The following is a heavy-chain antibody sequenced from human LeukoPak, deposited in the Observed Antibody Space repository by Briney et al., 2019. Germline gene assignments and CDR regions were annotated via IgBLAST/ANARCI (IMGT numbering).Heavy chain of an antibody. V-gene: IGHV4-39*01. D-gene: IGHD1-26*01. CDR2: IYYSGST. CDR3: ARLLGSGSYLGLFDY. CDR1: GGSISSSSYY. J-gene: IGHJ4*02. Sequence: SETLSLTCTVSGGSISSSSYYWGWVRQPPGKGLEWIGSIYYSGSTYYNPSLKSRVTISVDTSKDQFSLRLSSVTAADTAVYYCARLLGSGSYLGLFDYWGQGTLVTVSS.